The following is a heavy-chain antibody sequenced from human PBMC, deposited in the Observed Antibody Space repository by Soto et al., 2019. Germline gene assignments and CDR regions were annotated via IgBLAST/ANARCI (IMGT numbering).Heavy chain of an antibody. V-gene: IGHV1-18*01. CDR2: ISAYNGNT. Sequence: QVQLVQSGAEVKKPGASVKVSCKASGYTFTSYGISWVRQAPGQGLEWMGWISAYNGNTNYAQKLQGRVTMTTATSTSTAYMELRSLRSDDTAVYYCAGDGYNKGYYYGMDVWGQGTTVTVSS. CDR1: GYTFTSYG. J-gene: IGHJ6*02. D-gene: IGHD5-12*01. CDR3: AGDGYNKGYYYGMDV.